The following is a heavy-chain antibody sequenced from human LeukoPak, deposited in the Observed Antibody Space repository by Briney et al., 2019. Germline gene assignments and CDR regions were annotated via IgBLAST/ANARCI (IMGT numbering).Heavy chain of an antibody. CDR2: ISSSGSTI. CDR1: GFTFSDYY. D-gene: IGHD1-1*01. CDR3: ARAPTTKTGTKDYNYYGMDV. Sequence: GGSLRLSCAASGFTFSDYYMSWIRQAPGKGLEWVSYISSSGSTIYYADSVKGRFTISRDNAKNSLYLQMNSLRAEDTAVYYCARAPTTKTGTKDYNYYGMDVWGQGTPVTVSS. V-gene: IGHV3-11*01. J-gene: IGHJ6*02.